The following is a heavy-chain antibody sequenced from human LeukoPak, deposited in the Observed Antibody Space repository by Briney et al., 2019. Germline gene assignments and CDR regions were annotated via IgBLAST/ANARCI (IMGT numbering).Heavy chain of an antibody. D-gene: IGHD1-1*01. V-gene: IGHV3-48*03. CDR1: GFTFSAYE. CDR3: ARGVPGDY. CDR2: ISSSGGST. J-gene: IGHJ4*02. Sequence: GGSLRLSCAASGFTFSAYEMNWVRQAPGKGLEWPSYISSSGGSTYYADSVKGRFTISRDNGKKSLYLRMNSLRAEDTAIYYCARGVPGDYWGQGTLVTVSS.